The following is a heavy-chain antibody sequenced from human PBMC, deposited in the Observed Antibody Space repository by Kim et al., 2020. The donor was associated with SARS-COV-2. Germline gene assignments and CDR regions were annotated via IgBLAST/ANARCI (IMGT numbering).Heavy chain of an antibody. V-gene: IGHV1-18*01. CDR2: ISAYNGNT. D-gene: IGHD3-10*01. CDR1: GYTFTSYG. J-gene: IGHJ3*02. Sequence: ASVKVSCKASGYTFTSYGISWVRQAPGQGLEWMGWISAYNGNTNYAQKLQGRVTMTTDTSTSTAYMELRSLRSDDTAVYYCASHRAALWFGSMVTKGGAFDIWGQGTMVTVSS. CDR3: ASHRAALWFGSMVTKGGAFDI.